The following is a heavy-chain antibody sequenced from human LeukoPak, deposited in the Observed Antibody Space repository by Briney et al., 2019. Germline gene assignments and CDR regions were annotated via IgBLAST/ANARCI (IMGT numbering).Heavy chain of an antibody. J-gene: IGHJ6*02. Sequence: GGSLRLSCAASGFTFDDYTMQWVRQAPGKGLEWVSLISWDGGSTYYADSVKGRFTISRDNSKNSLYLQMNSLRTEDTALYYCAKDGGAGYYYYGMDVWGQGTTVTVSS. CDR3: AKDGGAGYYYYGMDV. V-gene: IGHV3-43*01. D-gene: IGHD6-25*01. CDR1: GFTFDDYT. CDR2: ISWDGGST.